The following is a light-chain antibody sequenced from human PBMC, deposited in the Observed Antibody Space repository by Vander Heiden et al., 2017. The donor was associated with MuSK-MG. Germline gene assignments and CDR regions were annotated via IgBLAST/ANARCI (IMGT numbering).Light chain of an antibody. CDR1: QNINSY. V-gene: IGKV1-39*01. J-gene: IGKJ1*01. CDR3: QQSYTTPWT. Sequence: DIQMTQSPSSVSASVGDRVIITCRASQNINSYLHWYQLKPGKAPKLLIYAESNLQSGVPSRFKGGGVGTHFTLTISSLQPEDFATYFCQQSYTTPWTFGQGTRVDFK. CDR2: AES.